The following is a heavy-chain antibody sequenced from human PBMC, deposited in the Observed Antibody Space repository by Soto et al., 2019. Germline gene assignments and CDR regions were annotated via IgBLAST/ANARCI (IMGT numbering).Heavy chain of an antibody. CDR3: PQRRGYGDFDI. J-gene: IGHJ2*01. CDR1: GVSLSTTGMG. Sequence: QITLEESGPTLVKPTQTLTLTCTFSGVSLSTTGMGVGWIRQPPGKALEWLALLYWDDDKHSSPALQSRLTIPKHSDKNQVLLTITNMDPVDTGTYSCPQRRGYGDFDIWSRGTLVTVSS. D-gene: IGHD4-17*01. CDR2: LYWDDDK. V-gene: IGHV2-5*02.